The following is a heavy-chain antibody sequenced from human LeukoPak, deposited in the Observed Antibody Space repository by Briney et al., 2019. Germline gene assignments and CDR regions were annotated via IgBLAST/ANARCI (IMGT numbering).Heavy chain of an antibody. D-gene: IGHD3-22*01. V-gene: IGHV4-59*01. Sequence: PSETLSLTCTVSGGSISSYYWSWIRQPPGKGLEWIGYIYYSGSTNYNPSLKSRVTISVDTSKNQFSLKLSSVTAADTAVYYCARLTYYYDSSGYYPGYYFDYWGQGTLVTVSS. CDR1: GGSISSYY. J-gene: IGHJ4*02. CDR3: ARLTYYYDSSGYYPGYYFDY. CDR2: IYYSGST.